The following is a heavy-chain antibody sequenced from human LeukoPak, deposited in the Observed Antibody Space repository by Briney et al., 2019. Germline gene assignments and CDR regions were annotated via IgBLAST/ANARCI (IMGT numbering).Heavy chain of an antibody. Sequence: GGSLRLSCAASGFRFSETWMHWVRQAPGKGLVWVSRIRSDGSDARYAESVKGRFTIYRDNAKNTLYLQMNSLRDEDTAVYYCARGPRGYCSTGSCYSDYWGQGTLVTVSS. D-gene: IGHD2-15*01. J-gene: IGHJ4*02. V-gene: IGHV3-74*01. CDR3: ARGPRGYCSTGSCYSDY. CDR1: GFRFSETW. CDR2: IRSDGSDA.